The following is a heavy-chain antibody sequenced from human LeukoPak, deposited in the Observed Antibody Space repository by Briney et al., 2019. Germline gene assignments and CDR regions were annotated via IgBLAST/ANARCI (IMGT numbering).Heavy chain of an antibody. D-gene: IGHD3-22*01. V-gene: IGHV3-23*01. CDR2: ISSSGGGT. Sequence: PGGSLRLSCAASGFTFSSYAMSWVRQAPGKGLEWVSAISSSGGGTYYADSVKGRFTISRDNSKNTLYPQMNSLRAEDTAVYYCAKALTMTVAVNPIDYWGQGTLVTVSS. CDR3: AKALTMTVAVNPIDY. J-gene: IGHJ4*02. CDR1: GFTFSSYA.